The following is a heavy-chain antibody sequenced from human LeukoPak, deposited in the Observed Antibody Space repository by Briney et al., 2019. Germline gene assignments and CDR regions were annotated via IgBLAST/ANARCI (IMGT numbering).Heavy chain of an antibody. V-gene: IGHV3-53*01. CDR2: IYSDGST. D-gene: IGHD4/OR15-4a*01. Sequence: GGSLRLSCAASGFTVRSNYMSWVPQAPGKGLEWVSEIYSDGSTYYAASVKGRFSISRDNSKNTVYLQMNSLRAEDTAVYYCARRAGAYSHPYDYWGQGTLVTVSS. CDR3: ARRAGAYSHPYDY. J-gene: IGHJ4*02. CDR1: GFTVRSNY.